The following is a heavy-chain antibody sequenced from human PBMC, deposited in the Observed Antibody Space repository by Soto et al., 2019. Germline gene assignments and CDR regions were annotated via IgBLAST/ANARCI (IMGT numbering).Heavy chain of an antibody. V-gene: IGHV4-61*01. Sequence: SETLSLTCTVSGDSVSSGSFYWSWIRQPPGKGLECIGYIYYSGTTYYTPSLKSRVTISVDRSKNQFSLKLSSVTAADTAVYYCASGLVTTLHYWGQGTLVTVSS. D-gene: IGHD4-17*01. CDR1: GDSVSSGSFY. J-gene: IGHJ4*02. CDR3: ASGLVTTLHY. CDR2: IYYSGTT.